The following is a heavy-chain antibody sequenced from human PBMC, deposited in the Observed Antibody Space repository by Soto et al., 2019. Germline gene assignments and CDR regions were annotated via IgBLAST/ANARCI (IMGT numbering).Heavy chain of an antibody. J-gene: IGHJ4*02. Sequence: GASVKVSCKASGGTFSSYAISWVRQAPGQGLEWMGGIIPIFGTANYAQKFQGRVTITADESTSTAYMELSSLRSEDTAVYYCARERDERNYGRNLYFDYWGQGTLVTV. CDR3: ARERDERNYGRNLYFDY. CDR2: IIPIFGTA. V-gene: IGHV1-69*13. CDR1: GGTFSSYA. D-gene: IGHD4-17*01.